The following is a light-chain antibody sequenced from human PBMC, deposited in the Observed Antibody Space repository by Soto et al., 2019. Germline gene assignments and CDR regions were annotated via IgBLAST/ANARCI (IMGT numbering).Light chain of an antibody. V-gene: IGLV2-14*03. CDR3: SSFTTSSTLV. CDR1: RSDIGAYNY. J-gene: IGLJ2*01. CDR2: DVN. Sequence: QSALTQPASVSGSPGQWITISCTGTRSDIGAYNYVSWYQHHPGKAPKVLIYDVNYRPSGVSSRFSGSKSGSTASLTISGLQAEDEDHYYCSSFTTSSTLVFGGGTKLTVL.